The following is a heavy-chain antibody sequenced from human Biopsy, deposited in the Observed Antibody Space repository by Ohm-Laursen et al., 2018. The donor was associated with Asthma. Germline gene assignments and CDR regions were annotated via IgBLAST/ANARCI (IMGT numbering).Heavy chain of an antibody. D-gene: IGHD2-21*02. J-gene: IGHJ4*02. V-gene: IGHV4-59*01. CDR1: GGSINNFY. Sequence: VTLSLTCTVSGGSINNFYWSWIRQPPGKGLESIGQVYYSGSTNYNPSLKSRVTISIDASNNQFSLKLTSVTAADTAVYYCARGVDRVTGLLDHFDSWGQGTLVTVSS. CDR2: VYYSGST. CDR3: ARGVDRVTGLLDHFDS.